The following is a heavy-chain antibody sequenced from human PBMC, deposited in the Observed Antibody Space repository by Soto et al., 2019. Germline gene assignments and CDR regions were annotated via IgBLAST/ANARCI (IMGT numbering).Heavy chain of an antibody. CDR3: AREGNLGRWIQPLDS. J-gene: IGHJ4*02. D-gene: IGHD2-2*03. CDR2: IYYST. Sequence: PSETLSLTCTVSGASISSNNFYWGWIRQPPGKGLEWIGNIYYSTYYNPSLKSRVTISVDTSKNHFSLKLISVTTADTAVYFCAREGNLGRWIQPLDSWGQGTLVTVSS. CDR1: GASISSNNFY. V-gene: IGHV4-39*02.